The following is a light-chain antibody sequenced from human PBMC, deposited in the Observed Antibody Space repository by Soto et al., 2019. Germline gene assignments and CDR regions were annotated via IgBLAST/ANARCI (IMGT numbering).Light chain of an antibody. Sequence: EVVSTQTQCTLSLSPGGRATLSCRASQTVRNNYLAWYQQKPGQAPRLLIYDASSRATGIPDRFSGGGSGTDFTLTISRLEPEDFAVYYCQQFSSYPLTFGGGTKVDIK. CDR3: QQFSSYPLT. V-gene: IGKV3-20*01. CDR2: DAS. J-gene: IGKJ4*01. CDR1: QTVRNNY.